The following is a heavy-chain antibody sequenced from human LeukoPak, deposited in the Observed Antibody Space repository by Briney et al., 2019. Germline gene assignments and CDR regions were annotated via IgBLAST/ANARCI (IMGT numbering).Heavy chain of an antibody. Sequence: GGSLRLSCEASGFTFSSHAMTWVRQGPGKGLEWASTISGRGDSTFYADSVKGRFTISRDNSKNTVYLQLNNLRDEDTAVYYCAKDSEPYGVLEYWGQGTLVSVSA. V-gene: IGHV3-23*01. CDR3: AKDSEPYGVLEY. D-gene: IGHD4-17*01. J-gene: IGHJ4*02. CDR2: ISGRGDST. CDR1: GFTFSSHA.